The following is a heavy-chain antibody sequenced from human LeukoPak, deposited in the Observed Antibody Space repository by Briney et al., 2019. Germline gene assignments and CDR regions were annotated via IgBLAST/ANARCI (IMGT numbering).Heavy chain of an antibody. V-gene: IGHV4-59*08. CDR1: GGSFSGYY. CDR3: ARWMGHFDF. J-gene: IGHJ4*02. CDR2: NSYSGST. Sequence: RSSETLSLTCAVYGGSFSGYYWSWIRQPPGKGLEWIGHNSYSGSTNYNPSLKSRVTISVDMSKNQFSLRLRSVTAADTAVYYCARWMGHFDFWGQGTLVTVSS. D-gene: IGHD2-2*03.